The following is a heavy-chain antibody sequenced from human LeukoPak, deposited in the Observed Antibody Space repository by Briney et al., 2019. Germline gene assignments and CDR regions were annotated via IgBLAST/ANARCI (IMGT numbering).Heavy chain of an antibody. CDR3: ARDRDYGDYNTQDLFDY. D-gene: IGHD4-17*01. Sequence: GASVTVSCKASGYTFTTYGISWVRQAPGQGLEWMGWISAYNGNTNYAQKLQGRVTMTTDTSTTTAYMELRSLRSDDTAVYYCARDRDYGDYNTQDLFDYWGQGTLVTASS. CDR2: ISAYNGNT. V-gene: IGHV1-18*01. CDR1: GYTFTTYG. J-gene: IGHJ4*02.